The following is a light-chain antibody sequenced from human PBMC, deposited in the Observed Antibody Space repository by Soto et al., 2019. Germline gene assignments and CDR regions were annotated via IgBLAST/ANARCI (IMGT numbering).Light chain of an antibody. CDR1: QSISRW. V-gene: IGKV1-5*01. Sequence: DIPMTQSPSALSASVGDRVTITCRASQSISRWLALYQQKPGKAPKVLIYDASSLKSGVPSRFSGSGSGTEFTLTISCLQSEDFATYYCQQYYSFPWTFGQGTKVEIK. CDR2: DAS. CDR3: QQYYSFPWT. J-gene: IGKJ1*01.